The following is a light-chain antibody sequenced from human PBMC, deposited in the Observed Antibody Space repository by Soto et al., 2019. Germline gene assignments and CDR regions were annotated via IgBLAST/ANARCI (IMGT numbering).Light chain of an antibody. J-gene: IGLJ2*01. CDR2: DVN. CDR1: SSDIGGYKY. V-gene: IGLV2-14*03. CDR3: CSYTSSTSLI. Sequence: QSALTQPASVSGSPGQSITISCTGTSSDIGGYKYVSWYQQHPGKVPKLLIYDVNNRPSGVSDRFSGSKSGNTASLTISGLQSEYEAEYYCCSYTSSTSLIFVGGTKLTAL.